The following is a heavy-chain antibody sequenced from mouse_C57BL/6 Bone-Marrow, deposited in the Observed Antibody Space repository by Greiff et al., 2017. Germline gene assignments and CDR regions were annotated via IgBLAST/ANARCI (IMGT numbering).Heavy chain of an antibody. D-gene: IGHD1-1*01. CDR1: GFTFSSYG. V-gene: IGHV5-6*01. CDR3: ANYYGSSHWYFDV. J-gene: IGHJ1*03. Sequence: EVQGVESGGDLVKPGGSLKLSCAASGFTFSSYGMSWVRPTPDKRLEWVATISSGGSYPYYPDSVKGRFTISRDNAKNTLYLQMSSLKSEDTAMYYCANYYGSSHWYFDVWGTGTTVTVSS. CDR2: ISSGGSYP.